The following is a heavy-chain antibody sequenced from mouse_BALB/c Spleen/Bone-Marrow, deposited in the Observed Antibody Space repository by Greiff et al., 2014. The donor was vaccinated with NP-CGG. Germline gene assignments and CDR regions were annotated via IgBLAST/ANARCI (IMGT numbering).Heavy chain of an antibody. J-gene: IGHJ4*01. V-gene: IGHV1S132*01. CDR1: GYIFTSYW. CDR3: VREYGNYNYALDY. D-gene: IGHD2-10*02. CDR2: IYPGTGTT. Sequence: LQESGAELVRPGASVKLSCTTSGYIFTSYWIHWVKQRSGQGLEWIARIYPGTGTTFYNEKFKGKATLTADQSSSTAYLQLSSLKSEDSAVYFCVREYGNYNYALDYWGQGTSVTVSS.